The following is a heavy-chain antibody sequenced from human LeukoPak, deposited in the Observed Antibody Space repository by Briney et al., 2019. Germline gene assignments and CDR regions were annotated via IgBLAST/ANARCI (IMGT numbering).Heavy chain of an antibody. J-gene: IGHJ3*02. CDR1: GGTFSSYA. CDR3: ASRRWERYDAIDI. Sequence: SVKVSCKASGGTFSSYAISWVRQAPGQGLEWMGGIIPIFGTANYAQKFQGRVTITTDESTSTAYMELSSLRSEDTAVYYCASRRWERYDAIDIWGQGTMVTVSS. V-gene: IGHV1-69*05. CDR2: IIPIFGTA. D-gene: IGHD1-26*01.